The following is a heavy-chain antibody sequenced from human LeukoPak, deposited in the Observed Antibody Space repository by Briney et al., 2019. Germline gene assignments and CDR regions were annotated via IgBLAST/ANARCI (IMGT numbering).Heavy chain of an antibody. CDR1: GGSFSAFF. V-gene: IGHV4-34*01. CDR3: ATRGDYSDTSGNSYDALDI. CDR2: VGHSGSA. D-gene: IGHD3-22*01. J-gene: IGHJ3*02. Sequence: SETLSLTCAVSGGSFSAFFWRWIRQPPGKGLEWIGDVGHSGSADYNPPLKSRVTVSADPSKTQFSLKLTSVTAADTAVYYCATRGDYSDTSGNSYDALDIWGQGTMVTVSS.